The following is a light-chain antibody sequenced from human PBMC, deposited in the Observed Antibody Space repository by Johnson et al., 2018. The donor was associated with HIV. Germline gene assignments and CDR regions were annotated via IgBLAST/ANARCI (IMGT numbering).Light chain of an antibody. J-gene: IGLJ1*01. CDR3: ATWDSSLSAGF. Sequence: QSVLTQPPSVSAAPGQKVTISCSGSSSNIGNNYASWYQQLPGTAPKLLIYDNNKRPSGIPDRFSGSKSGTSATLGITGLQTGDEADYYCATWDSSLSAGFFGTGTKVTVL. CDR1: SSNIGNNY. CDR2: DNN. V-gene: IGLV1-51*01.